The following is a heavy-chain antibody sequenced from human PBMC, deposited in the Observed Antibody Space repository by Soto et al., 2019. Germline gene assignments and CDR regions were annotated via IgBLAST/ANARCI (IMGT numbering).Heavy chain of an antibody. D-gene: IGHD1-26*01. Sequence: EVQLLESGGGLVQPGGSLRLSCAASGFTFSSYAMSWVRQAPGKGLEWVSAISGSGGSTYYADSVKGRFTISRDNSKNTLYLQMNSLRAEDTAVYYCATLKWELLGIWYFQHWGQGTLVTVSS. CDR1: GFTFSSYA. CDR3: ATLKWELLGIWYFQH. V-gene: IGHV3-23*01. J-gene: IGHJ1*01. CDR2: ISGSGGST.